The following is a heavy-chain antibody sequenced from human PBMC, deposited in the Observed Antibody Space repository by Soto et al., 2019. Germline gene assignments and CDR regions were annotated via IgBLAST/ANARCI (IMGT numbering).Heavy chain of an antibody. CDR3: AKQGIAAHPVEGGYYYYGMDV. J-gene: IGHJ6*02. D-gene: IGHD6-6*01. Sequence: GGSLRLSCAASGFTFSSYAMSWVRQAPGKGLEWVSAISGSGGSTYYADSVKDRFTISRDNSKNTLYLQMNSLRAEDTAVYYCAKQGIAAHPVEGGYYYYGMDVWGQGTTVTVSS. CDR2: ISGSGGST. V-gene: IGHV3-23*01. CDR1: GFTFSSYA.